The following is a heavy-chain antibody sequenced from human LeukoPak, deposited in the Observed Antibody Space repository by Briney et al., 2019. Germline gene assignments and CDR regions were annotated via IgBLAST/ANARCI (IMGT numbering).Heavy chain of an antibody. CDR2: IYHSGST. D-gene: IGHD1-1*01. CDR1: GGSISSSNW. J-gene: IGHJ3*02. CDR3: ARGSGTLDAFDI. V-gene: IGHV4-4*02. Sequence: SETLSLTCAVSGGSISSSNWWSWVRPPPGKGLEWIGEIYHSGSTNYNPSLKSRVAISVDMSKNQFSLKLTSVTAADTALYYCARGSGTLDAFDICGQGTMVTVSS.